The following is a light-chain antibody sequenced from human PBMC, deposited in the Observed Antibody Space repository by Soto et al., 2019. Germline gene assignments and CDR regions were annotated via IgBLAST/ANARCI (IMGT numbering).Light chain of an antibody. Sequence: EIVLTQSPGTLSLSPGERATLSCRASQSVSSSYLAWYQQKPGQAPRLLIYGASSRATGIPDRFSGSGSGTDFTLTSSRLEHEDFAVYYCQQYGSSRITFGGGTKVEIK. CDR2: GAS. CDR1: QSVSSSY. V-gene: IGKV3-20*01. CDR3: QQYGSSRIT. J-gene: IGKJ4*01.